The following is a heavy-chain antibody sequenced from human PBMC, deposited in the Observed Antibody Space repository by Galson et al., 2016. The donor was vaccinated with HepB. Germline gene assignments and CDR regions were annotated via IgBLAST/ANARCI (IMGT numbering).Heavy chain of an antibody. CDR1: GFTFSTYG. CDR2: ISYDGTDK. V-gene: IGHV3-30*18. D-gene: IGHD3-16*01. Sequence: SLRLSCAASGFTFSTYGIHWVRQAPGKGLAWVAVISYDGTDKYYADSVKGRFTNSRDNSKNTLYLQLSSLKTEDTAVYYCANVGGVGAFHAFDVWGQGTLVTVSS. CDR3: ANVGGVGAFHAFDV. J-gene: IGHJ3*01.